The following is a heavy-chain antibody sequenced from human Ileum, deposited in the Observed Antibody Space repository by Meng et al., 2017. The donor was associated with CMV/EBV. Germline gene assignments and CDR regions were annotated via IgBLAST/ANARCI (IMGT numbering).Heavy chain of an antibody. CDR1: GFTFTLYA. V-gene: IGHV3-23*01. D-gene: IGHD6-19*01. CDR2: IEGNGVTT. CDR3: AKVNEASGLVSSYLDC. J-gene: IGHJ4*02. Sequence: GGSLRLSCAASGFTFTLYAVNWVRQAPGKGLEWVSGIEGNGVTTYYADSVKGRFTISRDNSKTTVYLQMHNLRAEDTAVYYCAKVNEASGLVSSYLDCWGQGTPVTVSS.